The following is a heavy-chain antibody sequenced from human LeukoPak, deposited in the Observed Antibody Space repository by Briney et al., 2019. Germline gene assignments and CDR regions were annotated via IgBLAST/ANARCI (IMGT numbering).Heavy chain of an antibody. CDR2: ISSSSSYI. J-gene: IGHJ6*02. Sequence: GGSLRLSCAASGFNFDNAWMYWVRQAPGKGLEWVSSISSSSSYIYYADSVKGRFTISRDNAKNSLYLQMNSLRAEDTAAYYCAREPYSSSHYGMDVWGQGTTVTVSS. CDR1: GFNFDNAW. CDR3: AREPYSSSHYGMDV. D-gene: IGHD6-13*01. V-gene: IGHV3-21*01.